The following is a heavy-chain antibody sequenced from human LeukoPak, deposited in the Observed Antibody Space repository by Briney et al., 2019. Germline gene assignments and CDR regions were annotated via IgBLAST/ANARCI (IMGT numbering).Heavy chain of an antibody. CDR1: GYTFINFG. V-gene: IGHV1-18*01. CDR2: ISAYNGNR. D-gene: IGHD3-16*01. J-gene: IGHJ4*02. Sequence: ASVRVSCKTSGYTFINFGISWVRQAPGQGLEWMGWISAYNGNRDSVQKFQGRVTLTTDTSTSTAYMELRSLTSDDTAVYYCARDYYDNGGVLKYWGQGTLVTVSS. CDR3: ARDYYDNGGVLKY.